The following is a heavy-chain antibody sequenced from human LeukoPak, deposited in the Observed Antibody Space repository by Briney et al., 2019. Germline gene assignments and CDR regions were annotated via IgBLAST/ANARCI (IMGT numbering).Heavy chain of an antibody. CDR3: ARDYYGCFDY. V-gene: IGHV3-7*01. J-gene: IGHJ4*02. CDR2: IIQDGSEK. Sequence: GGSLRLSCAASGFTFSSYWTGWVRQAPGKGLEWVANIIQDGSEKYYVDSVKGRFTISRDNAKNSLYLQMNSLRDEDTAVYYCARDYYGCFDYWGQGILVTVSS. D-gene: IGHD3-10*01. CDR1: GFTFSSYW.